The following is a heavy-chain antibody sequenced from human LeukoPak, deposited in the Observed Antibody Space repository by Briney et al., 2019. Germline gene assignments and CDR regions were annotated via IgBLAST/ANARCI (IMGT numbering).Heavy chain of an antibody. Sequence: PSETLSLTCAVSGGSISSGGYSWSWIRQPPGKGLEWIGYIYYSGSTYYNPSLKSRVTISVDTSKNQFSLKLSSVTAADTAVYYCASQTIAALGNYYYYMDVWGKGTTVTVSS. J-gene: IGHJ6*03. CDR3: ASQTIAALGNYYYYMDV. D-gene: IGHD6-6*01. V-gene: IGHV4-30-4*07. CDR1: GGSISSGGYS. CDR2: IYYSGST.